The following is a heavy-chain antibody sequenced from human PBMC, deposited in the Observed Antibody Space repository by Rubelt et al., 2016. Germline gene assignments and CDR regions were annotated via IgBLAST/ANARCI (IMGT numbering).Heavy chain of an antibody. CDR2: FDPEDGET. CDR3: ATGIIRSVSYYQTVDY. J-gene: IGHJ4*02. V-gene: IGHV1-24*01. Sequence: RGRQAPGKGLEWMGGFDPEDGETIYAQKFQGRVTMTEDTSTDTAYMELSSLRSEDTAVYYCATGIIRSVSYYQTVDYWGQGTLVTVSS. D-gene: IGHD3-10*01.